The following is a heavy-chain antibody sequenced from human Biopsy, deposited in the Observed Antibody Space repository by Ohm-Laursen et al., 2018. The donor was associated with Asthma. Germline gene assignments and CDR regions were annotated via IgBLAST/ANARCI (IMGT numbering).Heavy chain of an antibody. Sequence: RSLRLSCAASGFTFSNYGMHWVRQAPGKGLDWVAVISFDGSNKNYTDSVKGRFTISRDNSRNTLHLQMNSLRGDDTAVYYCARGKTWGRSYYFDYWGQGTLVTVSS. CDR1: GFTFSNYG. J-gene: IGHJ4*02. V-gene: IGHV3-30*03. D-gene: IGHD6-6*01. CDR3: ARGKTWGRSYYFDY. CDR2: ISFDGSNK.